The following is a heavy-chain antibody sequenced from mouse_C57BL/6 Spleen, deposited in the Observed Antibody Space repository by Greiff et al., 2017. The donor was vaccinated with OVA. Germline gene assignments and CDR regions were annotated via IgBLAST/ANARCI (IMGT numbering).Heavy chain of an antibody. CDR1: GFTFSDYG. CDR2: ISSGSSTI. V-gene: IGHV5-17*01. J-gene: IGHJ1*03. Sequence: EVKLVESGGGLVKPGGSLKLSCAASGFTFSDYGMHWVRQAPEKGLEWVAYISSGSSTIYYADTVKGRFTISRDNAKNTLFLQMTSLRSEDTAMYYGARRYYGSSSNWYFDVWGTGTTVTVSS. D-gene: IGHD1-1*01. CDR3: ARRYYGSSSNWYFDV.